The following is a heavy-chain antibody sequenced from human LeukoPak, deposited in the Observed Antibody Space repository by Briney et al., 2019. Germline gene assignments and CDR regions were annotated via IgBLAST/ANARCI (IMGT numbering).Heavy chain of an antibody. CDR2: ISAYNGNT. Sequence: ASVKVSCKASGYTFTSYGISWVRQAPGQGLEWMGWISAYNGNTNYAQKLQGRVTMTTDTSTSTAYMELRSLRSDDTAVYYCAREIGWEPPPPPYYYYYYGMDVWGQGTTVTVSS. CDR1: GYTFTSYG. D-gene: IGHD1-26*01. V-gene: IGHV1-18*01. J-gene: IGHJ6*02. CDR3: AREIGWEPPPPPYYYYYYGMDV.